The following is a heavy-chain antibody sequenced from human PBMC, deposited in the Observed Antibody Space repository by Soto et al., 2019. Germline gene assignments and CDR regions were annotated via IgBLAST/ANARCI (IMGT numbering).Heavy chain of an antibody. CDR3: ARLSFRWFGELLIEYYFDY. CDR2: IYYSRIT. D-gene: IGHD3-10*01. J-gene: IGHJ4*02. CDR1: GGSLSSISYY. Sequence: LETLSLSCNVSGGSLSSISYYGGWKRQPPGKGLEWIGSIYYSRITYYNPSLKSPVTISVDTSKNQFSLKLSSVTAAYTAVYYCARLSFRWFGELLIEYYFDYWGQGTLVTVSS. V-gene: IGHV4-39*01.